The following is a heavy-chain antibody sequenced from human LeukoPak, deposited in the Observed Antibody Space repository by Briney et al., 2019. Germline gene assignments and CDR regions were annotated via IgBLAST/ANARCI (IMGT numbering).Heavy chain of an antibody. V-gene: IGHV1-18*01. Sequence: AASVKVSCKASGYTFTSYGISWVRQAPGQGLEWMGWISAYNGNTNYAQKLQGRVTMTTDTSTSTAYMELRSLRSDDTAVYYCARDTLRGYSYDLFDYWGQGTLVTVSS. CDR2: ISAYNGNT. J-gene: IGHJ4*02. D-gene: IGHD5-18*01. CDR1: GYTFTSYG. CDR3: ARDTLRGYSYDLFDY.